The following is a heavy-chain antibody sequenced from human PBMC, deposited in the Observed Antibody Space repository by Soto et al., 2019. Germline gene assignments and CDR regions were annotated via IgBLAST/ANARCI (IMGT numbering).Heavy chain of an antibody. V-gene: IGHV3-49*03. CDR2: IRSKAYGGTT. J-gene: IGHJ3*02. CDR1: GFTFGDYA. D-gene: IGHD6-19*01. CDR3: TRECTSSGWYDAFDI. Sequence: EVQLVESGGGLVQPGRSLRLSCTASGFTFGDYAMSWFRQAPGKGLEWVGFIRSKAYGGTTEYAASVKGRFTISRDDSKSIAYLQMNSLKTEDTAVYYCTRECTSSGWYDAFDIWGQGIMVTVSS.